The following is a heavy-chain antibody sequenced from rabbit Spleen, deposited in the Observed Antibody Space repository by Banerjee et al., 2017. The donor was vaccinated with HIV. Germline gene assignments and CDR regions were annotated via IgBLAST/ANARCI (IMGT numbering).Heavy chain of an antibody. CDR3: VRDQAGDADYGPYYLNL. CDR2: IDPFFGTT. CDR1: GFDFDNYY. V-gene: IGHV1S7*01. D-gene: IGHD2-1*01. Sequence: QSLEESGGGLVQPGGSLTLSCKASGFDFDNYYMSWVRQAPGKGLEWIGYIDPFFGTTYFASWVNGRFTISSDNAQNTVFLQPNSLTVADTATYFCVRDQAGDADYGPYYLNLWGQGTLVTVS. J-gene: IGHJ4*01.